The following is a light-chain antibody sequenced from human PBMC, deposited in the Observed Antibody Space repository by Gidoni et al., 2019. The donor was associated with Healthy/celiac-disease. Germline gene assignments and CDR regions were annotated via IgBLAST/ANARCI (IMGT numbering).Light chain of an antibody. CDR3: QQYNNWPPLT. CDR2: GAS. J-gene: IGKJ4*01. V-gene: IGKV3-15*01. CDR1: QIVSSN. Sequence: EIVMTQSPATLSVSPGERATLSCRASQIVSSNLALYQQKPGQAPRLLIYGASTRATGIPARFSGSGSGTEFTLTISSLQSEDFAVYYCQQYNNWPPLTFGGGTKVEIK.